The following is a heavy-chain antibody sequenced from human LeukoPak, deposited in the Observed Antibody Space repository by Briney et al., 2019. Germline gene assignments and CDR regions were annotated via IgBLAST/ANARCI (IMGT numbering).Heavy chain of an antibody. J-gene: IGHJ4*02. Sequence: GGSLRLSCVASGFIFSRYEMNWVRQAPGKGLEWVSYISTSGSGIYYADSVKGRFTISRDNAKNSLYLQMNSLRAEDTAVYYCARRGSYDTSGYLFDYWGQGTLVTVSS. V-gene: IGHV3-48*03. D-gene: IGHD3-22*01. CDR2: ISTSGSGI. CDR1: GFIFSRYE. CDR3: ARRGSYDTSGYLFDY.